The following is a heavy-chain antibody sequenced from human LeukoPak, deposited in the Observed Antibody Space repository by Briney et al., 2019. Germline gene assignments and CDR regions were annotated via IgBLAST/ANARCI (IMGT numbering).Heavy chain of an antibody. CDR1: GFTFSSYS. J-gene: IGHJ5*02. Sequence: GGSLRLSCAGSGFTFSSYSMNWVRQAPGKGLEWVSYISSSSSTMYYADSVKGRFTISRDNAKNSLYVQMNSLRDEDTAVYYCARDGYSSGWFVGWGQGTLVTVPS. V-gene: IGHV3-48*02. CDR2: ISSSSSTM. CDR3: ARDGYSSGWFVG. D-gene: IGHD6-19*01.